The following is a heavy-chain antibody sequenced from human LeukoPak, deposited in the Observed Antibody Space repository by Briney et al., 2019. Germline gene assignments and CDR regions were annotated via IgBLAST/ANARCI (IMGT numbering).Heavy chain of an antibody. Sequence: SQTLSLTCAISGDSVSSNSAAWNWIRQSPSRGLEWLGRTYYRSKWYNDYAVSVKSRITINPDTFKNQFSLQLNSVTPEDTAVYYCARAREYSYGYDNYYYGMDVWGRGTTVTVSS. D-gene: IGHD5-18*01. CDR3: ARAREYSYGYDNYYYGMDV. CDR1: GDSVSSNSAA. CDR2: TYYRSKWYN. J-gene: IGHJ6*02. V-gene: IGHV6-1*01.